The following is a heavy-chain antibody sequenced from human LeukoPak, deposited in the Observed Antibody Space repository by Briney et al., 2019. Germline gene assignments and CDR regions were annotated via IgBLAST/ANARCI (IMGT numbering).Heavy chain of an antibody. Sequence: ASVKVSCKASGYTFTSYGISWVRQAPGQGLEWVGWISAYNGNTNYAQKLQGRVTMTTDTSTSTAYMELRSLRAGDTAVYYCATAKNHFGPEGRFDPWGQGTLVTVSS. J-gene: IGHJ5*02. CDR3: ATAKNHFGPEGRFDP. V-gene: IGHV1-18*01. CDR2: ISAYNGNT. CDR1: GYTFTSYG. D-gene: IGHD3/OR15-3a*01.